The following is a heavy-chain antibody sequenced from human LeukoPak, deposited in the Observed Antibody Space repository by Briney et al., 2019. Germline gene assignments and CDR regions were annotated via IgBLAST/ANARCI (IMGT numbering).Heavy chain of an antibody. D-gene: IGHD3-10*01. CDR2: IQYDGSNK. CDR1: GFTFSSYG. V-gene: IGHV3-30*02. J-gene: IGHJ3*02. Sequence: GGSLRLSCAVSGFTFSSYGMHWVRLAPGKGLEWVAFIQYDGSNKYYADSVKGRFTISRDNSKNTLYLQMNSLRPEDTAVYYCAKLLWFGAPQTDDAFDIWGQGTMVTVSS. CDR3: AKLLWFGAPQTDDAFDI.